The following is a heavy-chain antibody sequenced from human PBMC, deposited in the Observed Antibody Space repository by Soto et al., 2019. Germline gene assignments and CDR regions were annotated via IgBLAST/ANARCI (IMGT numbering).Heavy chain of an antibody. Sequence: QVQLVQSGGEVKKPGASVRVSCKSSGYPFTHYGITWIRQAPGQGLEWMGWISPFNGNTNYGQTLQGRVTLTTDTSTSTVFMELRILTSDVTAVYYCARDQSFDRTYYYGIDVWGQGTTVTVSS. D-gene: IGHD3-16*01. J-gene: IGHJ6*02. CDR1: GYPFTHYG. V-gene: IGHV1-18*01. CDR3: ARDQSFDRTYYYGIDV. CDR2: ISPFNGNT.